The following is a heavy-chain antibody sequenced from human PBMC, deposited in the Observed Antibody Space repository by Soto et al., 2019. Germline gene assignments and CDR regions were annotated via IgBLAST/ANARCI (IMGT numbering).Heavy chain of an antibody. CDR1: GGTFSSYA. Sequence: QVQLVQSGAEVKKPGSSVKVSCKASGGTFSSYAISWVRQAPGQGLEWMGGLIRIFGTAHYAQKFQGRVTITADESTSTAYMELSSLRSEDTAVYYCAYSPYYYYGMDVWGQGTTVTVSS. CDR3: AYSPYYYYGMDV. V-gene: IGHV1-69*12. D-gene: IGHD2-15*01. J-gene: IGHJ6*02. CDR2: LIRIFGTA.